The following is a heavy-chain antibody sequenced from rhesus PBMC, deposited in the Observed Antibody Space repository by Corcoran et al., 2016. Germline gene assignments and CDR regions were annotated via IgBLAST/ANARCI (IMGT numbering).Heavy chain of an antibody. D-gene: IGHD4-29*01. CDR3: ARPREPLYGGTYFDY. V-gene: IGHV4-160*01. Sequence: QVPLQESGPGLVKPSETLSLTCAVSGVSFSGYYWGCHRLPPGKGLEWIGCIYCSGGSTEYNPSLKSRVTISKDTSKNQFSLKLSSVTAADTAVYYCARPREPLYGGTYFDYWGQGVLVTVSS. CDR1: GVSFSGYY. J-gene: IGHJ4*01. CDR2: IYCSGGST.